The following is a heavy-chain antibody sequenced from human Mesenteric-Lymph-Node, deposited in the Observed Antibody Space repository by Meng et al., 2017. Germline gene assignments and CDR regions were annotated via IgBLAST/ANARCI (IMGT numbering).Heavy chain of an antibody. CDR3: ARVGAYCGGDCYHPR. J-gene: IGHJ4*02. Sequence: QVHLHVSGPGLWKPSGTLTLTCAVTGGAISSSNWWSWVRQPPGKGLEWIGEIYHSGITNYNPSLKSRVTISVDESKNQFSLRLSSVTAADTAVYYCARVGAYCGGDCYHPRWGQGTLVTVSS. V-gene: IGHV4-4*02. CDR1: GGAISSSNW. D-gene: IGHD2-21*02. CDR2: IYHSGIT.